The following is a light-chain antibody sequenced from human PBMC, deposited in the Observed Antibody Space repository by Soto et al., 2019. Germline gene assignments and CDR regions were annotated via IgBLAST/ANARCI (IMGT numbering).Light chain of an antibody. CDR2: DAS. CDR1: QSVSSY. CDR3: QQRSNWPPIT. V-gene: IGKV3-11*01. J-gene: IGKJ5*01. Sequence: ETVLTQSPATLSLSPGARAPLSCRARQSVSSYLAWYQQKPGQAPRLLIYDASNRATGIPARFSGSGSGTDFTLTINSLEPEDFAVYYCQQRSNWPPITFGQGTRLEIK.